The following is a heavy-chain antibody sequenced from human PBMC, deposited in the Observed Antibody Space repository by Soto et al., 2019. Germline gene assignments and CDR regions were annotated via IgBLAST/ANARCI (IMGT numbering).Heavy chain of an antibody. D-gene: IGHD5-18*01. CDR2: IYYSGST. Sequence: QVQLQESGPGLVKPSETLSLTCTVSGGSISSYYWSWIRQPPGKGLEWIGYIYYSGSTNYNPSLKSRVTISVGTSKYQFSPKLRSVPAADTAVYYCARRYGSCFDYWGQGTLVTVSS. V-gene: IGHV4-59*08. J-gene: IGHJ4*02. CDR3: ARRYGSCFDY. CDR1: GGSISSYY.